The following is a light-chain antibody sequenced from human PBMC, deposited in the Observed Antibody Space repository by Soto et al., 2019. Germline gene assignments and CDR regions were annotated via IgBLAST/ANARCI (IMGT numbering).Light chain of an antibody. V-gene: IGKV3-20*01. CDR2: DAS. J-gene: IGKJ4*01. Sequence: EVVCMHAPGTLSLALGERARRCCMGSQTVRNNYLAWYQQKPGQAPRLLIYDASSRATGIPDRFSGGGSGTDFTLTISRLEPEDFAVYYCEQFSSSPLTFGRGTKVGIK. CDR3: EQFSSSPLT. CDR1: QTVRNNY.